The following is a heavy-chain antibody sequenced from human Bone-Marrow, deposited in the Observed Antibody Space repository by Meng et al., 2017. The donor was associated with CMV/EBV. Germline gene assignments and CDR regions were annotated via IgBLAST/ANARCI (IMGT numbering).Heavy chain of an antibody. J-gene: IGHJ6*02. D-gene: IGHD6-6*01. Sequence: GGSLRLSCAASGFTFSSYGMHWVRQAPGKGLEWVAVIWYDGSNKYYADSVKGRFTISRDNSKNTLYLQMNSLRAEDTAVYYCAKDIAARHYYYYGMDVWGQGPTVTVSS. CDR1: GFTFSSYG. CDR2: IWYDGSNK. CDR3: AKDIAARHYYYYGMDV. V-gene: IGHV3-33*06.